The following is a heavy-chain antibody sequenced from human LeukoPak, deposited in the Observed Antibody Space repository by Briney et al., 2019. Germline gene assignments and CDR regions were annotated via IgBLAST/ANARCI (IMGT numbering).Heavy chain of an antibody. J-gene: IGHJ1*01. V-gene: IGHV4-59*01. D-gene: IGHD2-8*01. CDR3: ARGVXXXXXXXAX. CDR1: GGSISSYY. CDR2: IYYSGTT. Sequence: PSETLSLTCTVPGGSISSYYWSWIRQPPGKGLEWIGYIYYSGTTNYNPSLKSRVTISVDTSKNQFSLKLSSVTAADTAVYYCARGVXXXXXXXAXWGQGXLVTVSS.